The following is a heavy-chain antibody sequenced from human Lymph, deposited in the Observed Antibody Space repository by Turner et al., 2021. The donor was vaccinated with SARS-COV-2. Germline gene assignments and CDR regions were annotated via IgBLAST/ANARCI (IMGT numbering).Heavy chain of an antibody. CDR3: ARQTVNNWVDP. CDR2: IFYRGSA. V-gene: IGHV4-59*01. J-gene: IGHJ5*02. CDR1: GGSMNNNY. Sequence: QVQLQESGPRMVKPLEHLSLTCTVSGGSMNNNYWSWIRQPPGKRLELIGFIFYRGSANYNPSLKSRVTISVDTSENQFSLKLTSVTAADTAIYYCARQTVNNWVDPWGQGTLVTVSS. D-gene: IGHD2-21*02.